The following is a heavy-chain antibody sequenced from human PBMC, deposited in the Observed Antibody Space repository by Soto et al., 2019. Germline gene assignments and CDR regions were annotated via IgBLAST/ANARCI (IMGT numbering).Heavy chain of an antibody. V-gene: IGHV3-23*01. D-gene: IGHD2-15*01. CDR2: ISGSGGST. CDR1: GFTFSSYA. CDR3: AKQPFGGGSCSFCYYGMDV. Sequence: GGSLRLSCAASGFTFSSYAMSWVRQAPGKGLEWVSAISGSGGSTYYADSVKGRFTISRDNSKNTLYLQMNSLRAEDTAVYYCAKQPFGGGSCSFCYYGMDVWGQGTTVTVSS. J-gene: IGHJ6*02.